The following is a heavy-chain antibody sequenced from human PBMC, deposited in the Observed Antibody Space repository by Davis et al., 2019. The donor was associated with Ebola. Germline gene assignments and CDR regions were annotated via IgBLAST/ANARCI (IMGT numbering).Heavy chain of an antibody. Sequence: GESLKISCTASGFTFGDYAMSWVRQAPGKGLEWVGFIRSKAYGGTTEYAASVKGRFTISRDDSKSIAYLQMNSLKTEDTAVYYCTRGGCSSTSCYRDWGQGTLVTVSS. D-gene: IGHD2-2*01. V-gene: IGHV3-49*04. CDR2: IRSKAYGGTT. CDR1: GFTFGDYA. CDR3: TRGGCSSTSCYRD. J-gene: IGHJ4*02.